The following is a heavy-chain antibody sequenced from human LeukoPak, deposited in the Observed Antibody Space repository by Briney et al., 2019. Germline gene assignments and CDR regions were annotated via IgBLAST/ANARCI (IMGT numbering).Heavy chain of an antibody. CDR1: GFAFSNYN. CDR3: ARGDSGSKD. Sequence: GGSLRLSCAASGFAFSNYNMNWVRQAPGKGLEWVSYISSDSATKYYADSVKGRFTISRDNAKDSLYLQMNSLRAEDTAVYYCARGDSGSKDWGQGTLVTVSS. CDR2: ISSDSATK. D-gene: IGHD5-12*01. V-gene: IGHV3-48*01. J-gene: IGHJ4*02.